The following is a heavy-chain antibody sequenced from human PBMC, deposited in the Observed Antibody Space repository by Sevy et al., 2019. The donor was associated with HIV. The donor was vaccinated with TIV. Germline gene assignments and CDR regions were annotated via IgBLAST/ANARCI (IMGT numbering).Heavy chain of an antibody. V-gene: IGHV3-21*01. CDR1: GFTFSYFT. Sequence: GGSLRLSCAASGFTFSYFTMNWVRQAPGKGLEWVSSIRSSRDYTFSADSVTGRFTISRDNAKNSLYLQMNSLRAEDTAVYYCVREAPGTGFDYWGQGTLVTVSS. CDR3: VREAPGTGFDY. J-gene: IGHJ4*02. CDR2: IRSSRDYT. D-gene: IGHD1-1*01.